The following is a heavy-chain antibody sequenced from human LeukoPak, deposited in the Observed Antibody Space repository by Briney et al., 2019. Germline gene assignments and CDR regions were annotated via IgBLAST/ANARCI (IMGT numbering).Heavy chain of an antibody. D-gene: IGHD6-6*01. J-gene: IGHJ4*02. CDR1: GGTFSSYA. CDR2: IIPIFGTA. CDR3: ARDSWQLPDY. Sequence: SVKVSCKASGGTFSSYAISWVRQAPGQGLEWMGGIIPIFGTANYAQKFQGRVTITADESTSTAYMELSGLRSEDTAVYYCARDSWQLPDYWGQGTLVTVSS. V-gene: IGHV1-69*01.